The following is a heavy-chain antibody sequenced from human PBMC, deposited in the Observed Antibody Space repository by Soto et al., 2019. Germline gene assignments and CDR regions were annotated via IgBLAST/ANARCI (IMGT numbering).Heavy chain of an antibody. V-gene: IGHV4-39*01. CDR3: ASNYDILTGMDV. CDR1: GGSISSSSYD. Sequence: XXTLSLPCTVSGGSISSSSYDWGSIRQPPGKGLEWIGSIYYSGSTYYNPSLKSRVTISVDTSKNQFSLKLSSVTAADTAVYYCASNYDILTGMDVWGKGTTVTVSS. CDR2: IYYSGST. D-gene: IGHD3-9*01. J-gene: IGHJ6*04.